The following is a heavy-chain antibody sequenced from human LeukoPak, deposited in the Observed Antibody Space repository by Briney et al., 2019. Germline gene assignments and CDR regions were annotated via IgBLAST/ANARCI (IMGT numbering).Heavy chain of an antibody. CDR3: ARSPTRAFDI. CDR2: INHSGST. CDR1: GDSITTTSYY. Sequence: SETLSLTCTVSGDSITTTSYYWGWIRQPPGKGLEWIGEINHSGSTNYNPSLKSRVTISVDTSKNQFSLKLSSVTAADTAVYYCARSPTRAFDIWGQGTMVTVSS. V-gene: IGHV4-39*07. J-gene: IGHJ3*02.